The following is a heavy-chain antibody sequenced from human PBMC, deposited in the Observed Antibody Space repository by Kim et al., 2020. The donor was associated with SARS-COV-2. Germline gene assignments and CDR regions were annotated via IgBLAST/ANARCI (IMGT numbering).Heavy chain of an antibody. CDR2: IWYDGSNK. J-gene: IGHJ3*02. CDR3: ARERSIAARRGAFDI. CDR1: GFTFSSYG. D-gene: IGHD6-6*01. Sequence: GGSLRLSCAASGFTFSSYGMHWVRQAPGKGLEWVAVIWYDGSNKYYADSVKGRFTISRDNSKNTLYLQMNSLRAEDTAVYYCARERSIAARRGAFDIWGQGTMVTVSS. V-gene: IGHV3-33*01.